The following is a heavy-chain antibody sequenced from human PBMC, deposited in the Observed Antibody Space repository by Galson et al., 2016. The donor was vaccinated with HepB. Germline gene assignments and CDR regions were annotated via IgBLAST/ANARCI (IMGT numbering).Heavy chain of an antibody. V-gene: IGHV5-51*01. CDR2: IYPSDSDT. CDR3: ARGPRCDGGYCYFEY. Sequence: QSGAEVKKPGESLKISCKTSGYTFTNYWIGWVRQMPGKGLEWMGIIYPSDSDTRNNPSFQDQVTMSADKSISTAYLQWSSLKASDTATYYCARGPRCDGGYCYFEYWGQGTLVTVSS. J-gene: IGHJ4*02. D-gene: IGHD2-21*02. CDR1: GYTFTNYW.